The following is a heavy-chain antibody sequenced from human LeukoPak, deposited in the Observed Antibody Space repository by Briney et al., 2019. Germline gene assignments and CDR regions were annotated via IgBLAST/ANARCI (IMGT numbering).Heavy chain of an antibody. V-gene: IGHV4-39*07. CDR2: IYYSGST. CDR1: GGSISSSSYY. J-gene: IGHJ5*02. CDR3: VRTPELRGYSGYDYGSPFWFDP. Sequence: SETLSLTCTVSGGSISSSSYYWGWLRQPPGTGLEWIGSIYYSGSTYYNPSLKSRVTISVDTSKNQFSLKLSSVTAADTAVYYCVRTPELRGYSGYDYGSPFWFDPWGQGTLVTVSS. D-gene: IGHD5-12*01.